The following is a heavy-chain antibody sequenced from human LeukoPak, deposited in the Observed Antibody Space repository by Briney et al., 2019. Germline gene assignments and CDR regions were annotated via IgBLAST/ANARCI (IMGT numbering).Heavy chain of an antibody. V-gene: IGHV1-2*06. CDR3: ARDYCSSTSCLFDY. J-gene: IGHJ4*02. CDR1: GYSFTSYW. Sequence: PGESLKISCKGSGYSFTSYWIGWVRQAPGQGLEWMGRINPNSGDTNYAQKFQGRVTMTRDTSISTAYMELSRLRSDDTAVYYCARDYCSSTSCLFDYWGQGTLVTVSS. D-gene: IGHD2-2*01. CDR2: INPNSGDT.